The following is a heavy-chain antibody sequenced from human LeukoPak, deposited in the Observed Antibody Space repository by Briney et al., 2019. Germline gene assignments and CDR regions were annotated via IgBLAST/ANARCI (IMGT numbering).Heavy chain of an antibody. CDR2: FDPEDGET. V-gene: IGHV1-24*01. J-gene: IGHJ4*02. D-gene: IGHD2-15*01. CDR1: GYTLTELS. CDR3: ARDGGRDIRYCSGGSCYHY. Sequence: ASVKVSCKVSGYTLTELSMHWVRQAPGKGLEWMGGFDPEDGETIYAQKFQGRVTMTTDTSTSTAYMELSSLRSEDTAVYYCARDGGRDIRYCSGGSCYHYWGQGTLVTVSS.